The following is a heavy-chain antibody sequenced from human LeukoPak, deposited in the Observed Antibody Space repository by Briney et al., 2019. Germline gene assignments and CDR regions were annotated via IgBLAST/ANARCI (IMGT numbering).Heavy chain of an antibody. CDR3: ARNSLRTALYYMDV. Sequence: GGSLRLSCAASGFTFSTYGIHWVRQAPGKGLEWMTFIRYDGSNKYYTDSVKGRFTISRDNSKNTLYLQMNSLRAEDTAVYYCARNSLRTALYYMDVWGQGTTVTVSS. CDR2: IRYDGSNK. CDR1: GFTFSTYG. V-gene: IGHV3-30*02. J-gene: IGHJ6*03.